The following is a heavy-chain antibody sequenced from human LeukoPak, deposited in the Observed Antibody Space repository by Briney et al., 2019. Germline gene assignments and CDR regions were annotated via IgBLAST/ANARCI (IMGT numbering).Heavy chain of an antibody. CDR3: ARTATGTTGGFDY. V-gene: IGHV4-30-4*01. Sequence: SETLSLTCTVSGGSTSSGDYYWSWIRQPPWKGLEWIGYIYYSGSTYYNPSLKSRVTISVATAKNQFSLKLSYGTAADTAVYYCARTATGTTGGFDYWGQGTLVTVSS. CDR2: IYYSGST. D-gene: IGHD1-7*01. CDR1: GGSTSSGDYY. J-gene: IGHJ4*02.